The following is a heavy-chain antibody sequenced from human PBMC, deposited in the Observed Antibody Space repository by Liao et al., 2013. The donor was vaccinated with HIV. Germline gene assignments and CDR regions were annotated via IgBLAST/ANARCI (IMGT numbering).Heavy chain of an antibody. Sequence: QVQLQESGPGLVKPSETLSLTCAVYGGSFSGYYWSWIRQPPGKGLEWIGEINHSGSTNYNPSLKSRVTISVDTSKNQFSLKLSSVTAADTAVYYCARARWGVTSYFDYWGQGTLVTVSS. CDR3: ARARWGVTSYFDY. J-gene: IGHJ4*02. CDR2: INHSGST. D-gene: IGHD3-16*01. V-gene: IGHV4-34*01. CDR1: GGSFSGYY.